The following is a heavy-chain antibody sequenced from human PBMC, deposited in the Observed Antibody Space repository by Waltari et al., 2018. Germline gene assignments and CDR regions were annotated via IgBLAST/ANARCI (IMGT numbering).Heavy chain of an antibody. J-gene: IGHJ3*02. CDR3: AIAVAGTSDAFDI. Sequence: QVQLQQWGAGLLKPSETLSLTCAVYGGSFSGYYWSWIRQPPGKGLEWIGEINHSGSTNYNPSLNSRVTISVDTSKNQFSLKLSSVTAADTAVYYCAIAVAGTSDAFDIWGQGTMVTVSS. V-gene: IGHV4-34*01. CDR1: GGSFSGYY. D-gene: IGHD6-19*01. CDR2: INHSGST.